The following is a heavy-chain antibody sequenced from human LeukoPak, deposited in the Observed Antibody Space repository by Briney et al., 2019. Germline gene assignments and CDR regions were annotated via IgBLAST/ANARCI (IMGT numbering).Heavy chain of an antibody. CDR2: ISGSGSST. V-gene: IGHV3-23*01. Sequence: GGSLRLSCAASGFTFSSYAMSWVRQAPGKGLEWVSAISGSGSSTYYADSVKGRFTISRDNSKNTLYLQMNSLRAEDTAVYYCAKDPSNFHTSWSDPWGQGTLVTVSS. CDR1: GFTFSSYA. D-gene: IGHD2-8*01. J-gene: IGHJ5*02. CDR3: AKDPSNFHTSWSDP.